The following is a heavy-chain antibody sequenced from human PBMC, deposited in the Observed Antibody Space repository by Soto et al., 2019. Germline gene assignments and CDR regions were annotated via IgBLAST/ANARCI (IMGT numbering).Heavy chain of an antibody. CDR1: GFTFSTYA. D-gene: IGHD3-22*01. Sequence: EVQLLESGGGLVQPGGSLRLSCAASGFTFSTYAMSWVRQAPGKGLEWVSAVSGSGASTYNADSVKGRFTISGDNSKNTLYLHMNSLRAEDTAVYYCAKGVYYDNSGYLYFDHWGQGTLVTVSS. J-gene: IGHJ4*02. V-gene: IGHV3-23*01. CDR3: AKGVYYDNSGYLYFDH. CDR2: VSGSGAST.